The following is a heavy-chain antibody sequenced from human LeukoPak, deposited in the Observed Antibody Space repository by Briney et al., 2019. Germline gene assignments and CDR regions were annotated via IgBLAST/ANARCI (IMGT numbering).Heavy chain of an antibody. D-gene: IGHD1-26*01. J-gene: IGHJ4*02. CDR1: GFTFSSYW. V-gene: IGHV3-7*01. Sequence: GGSLRLSCAASGFTFSSYWMSWVRQAPGKGLEWVANIKQDGSEIHYVDSVKGRFTISRNNAKNSLYLQMNSLGAEDTAVYYCARDEGVGAIWGQGTLVTVSS. CDR3: ARDEGVGAI. CDR2: IKQDGSEI.